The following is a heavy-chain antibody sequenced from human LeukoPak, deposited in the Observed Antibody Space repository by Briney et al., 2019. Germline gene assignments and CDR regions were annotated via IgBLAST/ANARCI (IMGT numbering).Heavy chain of an antibody. CDR1: GFSFSDYW. CDR2: IKQDGSEK. V-gene: IGHV3-7*01. Sequence: GGSLRLSCAASGFSFSDYWMTWVRQAPGKGLEWVAHIKQDGSEKYCVDSIKGRFTISRDNAKNLVYLQMNSLRAEDTAVYYCARGWNYAFRFDYWGQGTLVTVSS. J-gene: IGHJ4*02. D-gene: IGHD1-7*01. CDR3: ARGWNYAFRFDY.